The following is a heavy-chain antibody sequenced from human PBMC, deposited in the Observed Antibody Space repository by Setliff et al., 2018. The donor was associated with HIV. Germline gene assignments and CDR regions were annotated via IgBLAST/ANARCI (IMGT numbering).Heavy chain of an antibody. J-gene: IGHJ3*02. V-gene: IGHV4-39*07. CDR3: ARDDYGDYTVFDI. CDR2: MSYSGNT. Sequence: PSETLSLTCTVSGGSISSSSHYWGWIRQPPGKGREWIGSMSYSGNTYNNPSLKSRVTISVDTSKNQFSLKLSSVTAADTAVYYCARDDYGDYTVFDIWGQGTMVTVSS. D-gene: IGHD4-17*01. CDR1: GGSISSSSHY.